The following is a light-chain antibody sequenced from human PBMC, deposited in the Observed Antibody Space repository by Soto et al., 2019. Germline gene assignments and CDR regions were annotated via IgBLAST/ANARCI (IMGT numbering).Light chain of an antibody. CDR2: LNNDGSH. J-gene: IGLJ3*02. Sequence: QLVLTQSPSASASLGASVKLTCTLSSGHSSYAIAWHQQQPEKGPRYLMKLNNDGSHSKGDGIPDRFSGSSSGAERYLTISSLQSEDDADYYCQTWGTGAWVFGGGTKLTVL. V-gene: IGLV4-69*01. CDR3: QTWGTGAWV. CDR1: SGHSSYA.